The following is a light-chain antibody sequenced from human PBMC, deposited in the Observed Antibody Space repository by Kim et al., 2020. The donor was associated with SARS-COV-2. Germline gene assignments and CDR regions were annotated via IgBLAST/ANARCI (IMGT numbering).Light chain of an antibody. CDR1: NIGSKS. V-gene: IGLV3-21*04. CDR2: YDS. Sequence: APGKTARSTCGGNNIGSKSGHWYQQKPGQAPVLVIYYDSDRPSGIPERFSGSNSGNTATLTISRVGAGDEADYYCQVWDSSSDHVVFGGGTQLTVL. CDR3: QVWDSSSDHVV. J-gene: IGLJ2*01.